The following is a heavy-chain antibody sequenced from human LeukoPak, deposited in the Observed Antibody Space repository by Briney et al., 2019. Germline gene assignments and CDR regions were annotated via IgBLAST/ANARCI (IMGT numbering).Heavy chain of an antibody. CDR3: ARVPLNRCSSTSCFDY. Sequence: SETLSLTCTVSGGSISSYYWSWIRQPPGKGLEWIGRIYTSGSTNYNPSLKSRVTISVDTSKNQFSLKLRSVTAADTAVYYCARVPLNRCSSTSCFDYWGQGTLVTVSS. CDR2: IYTSGST. D-gene: IGHD2-2*01. V-gene: IGHV4-4*08. CDR1: GGSISSYY. J-gene: IGHJ4*02.